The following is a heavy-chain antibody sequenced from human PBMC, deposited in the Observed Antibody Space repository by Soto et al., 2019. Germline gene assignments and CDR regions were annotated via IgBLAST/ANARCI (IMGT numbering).Heavy chain of an antibody. CDR1: GGTFSSYA. V-gene: IGHV1-69*01. CDR3: ASSSYGSGSPLFDY. J-gene: IGHJ4*02. CDR2: IIPIFGTA. Sequence: QVQLVQSGAEVKKPGSSVKVSCKASGGTFSSYAISWVRQAPGQGLEWMGGIIPIFGTANYAQKFQGRVTITADESPSTAYMVLSSLRSEDMAVYYCASSSYGSGSPLFDYWGQGNLVTVSS. D-gene: IGHD3-10*01.